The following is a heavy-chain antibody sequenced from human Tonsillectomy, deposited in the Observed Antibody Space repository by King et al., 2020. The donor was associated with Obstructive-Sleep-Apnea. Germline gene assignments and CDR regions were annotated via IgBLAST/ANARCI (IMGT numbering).Heavy chain of an antibody. CDR2: ISYDGSNK. D-gene: IGHD3-22*01. CDR3: AREHYDSAFDI. J-gene: IGHJ3*02. V-gene: IGHV3-30*04. Sequence: VQLVESGGGVVQPGRSLRLSCAASGFTFSSYAMHWVRQAPGKGLEWVAVISYDGSNKYYADSVKGRFTISRDNSKNTLYLQMNSLRAEDTAVYYCAREHYDSAFDIWGQGTRVTVSS. CDR1: GFTFSSYA.